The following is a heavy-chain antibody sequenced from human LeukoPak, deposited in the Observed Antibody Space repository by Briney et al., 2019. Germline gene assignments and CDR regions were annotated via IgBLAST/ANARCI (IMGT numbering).Heavy chain of an antibody. CDR2: IIPIFGTA. CDR3: ARGGYSYGSTLDY. V-gene: IGHV1-69*13. J-gene: IGHJ4*02. D-gene: IGHD5-18*01. Sequence: SVKVSCKASGGTFSSYAISWVRQAPGQGLEWMGGIIPIFGTANYAQKFQGRVTITADESTSTGYMELSSLRSEDTAVYYCARGGYSYGSTLDYWGQGTLVTVSS. CDR1: GGTFSSYA.